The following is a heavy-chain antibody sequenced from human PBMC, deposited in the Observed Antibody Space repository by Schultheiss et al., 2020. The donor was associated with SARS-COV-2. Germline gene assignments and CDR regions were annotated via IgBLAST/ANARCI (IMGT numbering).Heavy chain of an antibody. CDR3: ARDQEPGIQLWSPPIYYGMDV. CDR1: GYTFTSYY. V-gene: IGHV1-46*01. D-gene: IGHD5-18*01. Sequence: ASVKVSCKASGYTFTSYYMHWVRQAPGQGLEWMGIINPSGGSTSYAQKFQGRVTMTWDTSTSTVYMELSSLRSEDTAVYYCARDQEPGIQLWSPPIYYGMDVWGQGTTVTVSS. J-gene: IGHJ6*02. CDR2: INPSGGST.